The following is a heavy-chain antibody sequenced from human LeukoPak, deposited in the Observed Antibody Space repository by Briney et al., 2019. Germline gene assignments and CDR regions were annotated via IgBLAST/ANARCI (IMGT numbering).Heavy chain of an antibody. CDR3: ARRVDATRWFDP. CDR2: ISGDGTTT. J-gene: IGHJ5*02. D-gene: IGHD2-15*01. CDR1: GFTFSNYF. V-gene: IGHV3-74*03. Sequence: GGYPRLSCAASGFTFSNYFMHWVRQASGKGLVWVSRISGDGTTTMYADSVKGRFTISRDNAKNTLYLQMNSLRDEDTAVYYCARRVDATRWFDPWGQGTLVAVSS.